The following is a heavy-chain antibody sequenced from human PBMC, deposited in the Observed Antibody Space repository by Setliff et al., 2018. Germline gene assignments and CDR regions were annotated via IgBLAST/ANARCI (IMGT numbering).Heavy chain of an antibody. CDR2: IRSDGSNK. Sequence: ASGFTFNSYGMHWVRQAPGKGLEWVAFIRSDGSNKYYADSMKGRFTISRDNSKNMLYLQMNSLRAEDTAMFYCAKNGRQWLGDAFDIWGQGTMVTVSS. CDR1: GFTFNSYG. CDR3: AKNGRQWLGDAFDI. J-gene: IGHJ3*02. V-gene: IGHV3-30*02. D-gene: IGHD6-19*01.